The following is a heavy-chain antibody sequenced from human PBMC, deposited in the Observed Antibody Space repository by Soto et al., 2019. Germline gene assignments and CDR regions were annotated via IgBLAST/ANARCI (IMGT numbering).Heavy chain of an antibody. CDR1: GGSISSYY. CDR2: IYYSGST. J-gene: IGHJ5*02. D-gene: IGHD3-22*01. Sequence: PSETLSLTCTVSGGSISSYYWSWIRQPPGKGLEWIGYIYYSGSTNYNPSLKSRVTISVDTSKNQFSLKLSSVTAADTAVYYCARAEIYDSSGYRAPGWFDPWGQGTLVTVSS. V-gene: IGHV4-59*01. CDR3: ARAEIYDSSGYRAPGWFDP.